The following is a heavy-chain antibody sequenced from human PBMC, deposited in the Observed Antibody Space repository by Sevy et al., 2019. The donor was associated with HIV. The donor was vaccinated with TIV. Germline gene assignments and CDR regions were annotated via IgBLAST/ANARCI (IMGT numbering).Heavy chain of an antibody. Sequence: GGSLRLSCVASGFTFSSYEMTWVRQTPGKRLEWVSSISSSGTTIYYGDSVEGRFTISRDNPKNSVYLQMNSLRVEDTAVYYCARKGGAYDIGFDPWGQGTLVTVSS. CDR3: ARKGGAYDIGFDP. CDR1: GFTFSSYE. V-gene: IGHV3-48*03. D-gene: IGHD3-22*01. J-gene: IGHJ5*02. CDR2: ISSSGTTI.